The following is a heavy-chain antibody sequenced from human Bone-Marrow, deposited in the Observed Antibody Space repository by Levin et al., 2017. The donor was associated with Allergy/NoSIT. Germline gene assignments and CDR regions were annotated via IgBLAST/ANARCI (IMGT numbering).Heavy chain of an antibody. J-gene: IGHJ3*02. CDR3: ARGIRIAYYYDSSGYYHDAFDI. V-gene: IGHV1-2*02. CDR1: GYTFTGYY. D-gene: IGHD3-22*01. CDR2: INPNSGGT. Sequence: ASVKVSCKASGYTFTGYYMHWVRQAPGQGLEWMGWINPNSGGTNYAQKFQGRVTMTRDTSISTAYMELSRLRSDDTAVYYCARGIRIAYYYDSSGYYHDAFDIWGQGTMVTVSS.